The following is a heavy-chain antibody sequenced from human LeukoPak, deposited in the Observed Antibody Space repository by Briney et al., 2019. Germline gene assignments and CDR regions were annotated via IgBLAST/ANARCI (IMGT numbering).Heavy chain of an antibody. V-gene: IGHV1-8*01. CDR1: GYTFTSYD. CDR3: ARVISGWYLYYYYYMDV. D-gene: IGHD6-19*01. CDR2: MNPNSGNT. J-gene: IGHJ6*03. Sequence: ASVKVSCKASGYTFTSYDINWVRQATGQGLEWMGWMNPNSGNTGYAQKFQGRVTMTRNTSISTAYMELSSLRSEDMAVYYCARVISGWYLYYYYYMDVWGKGTTVTVSS.